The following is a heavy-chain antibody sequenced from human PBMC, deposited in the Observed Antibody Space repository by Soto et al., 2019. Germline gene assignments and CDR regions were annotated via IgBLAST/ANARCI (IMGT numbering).Heavy chain of an antibody. CDR1: GFTFYSSA. J-gene: IGHJ4*02. CDR3: AKPSGGSYPESRVFDS. D-gene: IGHD1-26*01. V-gene: IGHV3-23*01. Sequence: GGSLRLSCAASGFTFYSSAMSWVRQAPGKGLEWVSAISTTGGNTLYADSVKGRFTVSRDNSKNTLYLQMNSLRAEDTAIYYCAKPSGGSYPESRVFDSWGQGTRVTVSS. CDR2: ISTTGGNT.